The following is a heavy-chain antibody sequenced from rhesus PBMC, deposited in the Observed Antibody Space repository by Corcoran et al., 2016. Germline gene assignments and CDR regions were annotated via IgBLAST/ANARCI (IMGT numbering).Heavy chain of an antibody. CDR3: ARRLATVTLRYFDY. D-gene: IGHD5-36*02. J-gene: IGHJ4*01. V-gene: IGHV4S7*01. CDR1: GGSISSSNW. Sequence: QVQLQESGPGLVKPSETLSLTCAVSGGSISSSNWWSWIRQAHGKGRGWIGYIYGGSGRTSCNPSLKSRVTISTDASKNQFSLKLSSVTAADTAVYYCARRLATVTLRYFDYWGQGVLVTVSS. CDR2: IYGGSGRT.